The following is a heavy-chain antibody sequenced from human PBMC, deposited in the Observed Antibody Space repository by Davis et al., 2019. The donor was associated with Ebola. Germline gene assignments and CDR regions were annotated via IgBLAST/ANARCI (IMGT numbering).Heavy chain of an antibody. D-gene: IGHD5-18*01. Sequence: PGGSLRLSCAASGFTFSSYAMHWVRQAPGKGLEWVAVISYYGSNKYYADSVKGRFTISRDNSKNTLYLQMNSLRAEDTAVYYCANPGTPYTAMVNGLDYWGQGTLVTVSS. CDR1: GFTFSSYA. J-gene: IGHJ4*02. CDR3: ANPGTPYTAMVNGLDY. CDR2: ISYYGSNK. V-gene: IGHV3-30-3*01.